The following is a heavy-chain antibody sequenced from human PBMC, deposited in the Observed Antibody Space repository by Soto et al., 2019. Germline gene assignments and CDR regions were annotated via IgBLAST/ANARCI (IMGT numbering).Heavy chain of an antibody. CDR1: GFTFSSYE. D-gene: IGHD5-18*01. V-gene: IGHV3-48*03. Sequence: XGSLRLSCAASGFTFSSYEMNWVRQAPGKGLEWVSYISSSGSTIYYADSVKGRFTISRDNAKNSLYLQMNSLRAEDTAVYYCARGRGYSYGPTIMDVWGQGTTVTVSS. CDR2: ISSSGSTI. CDR3: ARGRGYSYGPTIMDV. J-gene: IGHJ6*02.